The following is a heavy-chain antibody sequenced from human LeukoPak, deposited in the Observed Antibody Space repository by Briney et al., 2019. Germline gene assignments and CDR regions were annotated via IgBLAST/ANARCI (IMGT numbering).Heavy chain of an antibody. CDR2: IYYSGST. Sequence: SETLSLTCTVSGGSISSYYWSWIRQPPGKGLEWIGYIYYSGSTNYNPSLKSRVTISVDTSKNQFSLKLSSVTAADTAVYYCARRLTMVRGVNHYYFDYWGQGTLVTVSS. D-gene: IGHD3-10*01. CDR1: GGSISSYY. V-gene: IGHV4-59*01. J-gene: IGHJ4*02. CDR3: ARRLTMVRGVNHYYFDY.